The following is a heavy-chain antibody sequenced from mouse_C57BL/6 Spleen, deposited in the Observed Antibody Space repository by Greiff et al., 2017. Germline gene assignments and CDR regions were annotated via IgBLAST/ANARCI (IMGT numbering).Heavy chain of an antibody. CDR3: TRDYGSTHWYFDV. CDR2: IYPGNSDT. J-gene: IGHJ1*03. Sequence: VQLQQSGTVLARPGASVKMSCKTSGYTFTSYWMHWVKHRPGQGLEWIGAIYPGNSDTSYNQKFKGKAKLTAVTSASTAYMELSSLTNEDSAVYYCTRDYGSTHWYFDVWGTGTTVTVSS. D-gene: IGHD1-1*01. CDR1: GYTFTSYW. V-gene: IGHV1-5*01.